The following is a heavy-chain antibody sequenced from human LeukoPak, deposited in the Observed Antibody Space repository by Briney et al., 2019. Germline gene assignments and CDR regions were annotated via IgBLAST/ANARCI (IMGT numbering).Heavy chain of an antibody. J-gene: IGHJ3*02. D-gene: IGHD1-26*01. CDR2: IKQDGSET. CDR3: ARDVAATGALDI. CDR1: GFTFSSYW. V-gene: IGHV3-7*04. Sequence: GGSLRLSCAASGFTFSSYWMSWVRQAPGKGLEWVGDIKQDGSETYFGDSVKGRFTISRDNAQNSLYLQMNSLRVEDTAVYYCARDVAATGALDIWGQGTLLTVSS.